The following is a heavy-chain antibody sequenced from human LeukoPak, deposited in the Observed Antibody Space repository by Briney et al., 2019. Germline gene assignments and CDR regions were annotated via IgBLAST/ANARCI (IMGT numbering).Heavy chain of an antibody. CDR1: GGSISSSGHYP. J-gene: IGHJ6*03. CDR2: IYTSGIT. Sequence: SETLSLTCTVSGGSISSSGHYPWTGIRQPAGKGLEGIGRIYTSGITNYNPSLKSRVTIAIDTSKNQVSLRLSSVTAADTAVYYCTTATGANYYSYMGVWGKGTTVIVSS. CDR3: TTATGANYYSYMGV. D-gene: IGHD4/OR15-4a*01. V-gene: IGHV4-61*02.